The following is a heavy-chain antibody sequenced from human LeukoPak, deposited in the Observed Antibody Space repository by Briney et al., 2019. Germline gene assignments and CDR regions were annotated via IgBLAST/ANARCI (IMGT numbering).Heavy chain of an antibody. V-gene: IGHV4-30-2*01. D-gene: IGHD5-18*01. Sequence: PSETLSLTCTVSGGSISSGDYYWSWIRQPPGKGLEWIGYIYHSGSTYYNPSLKSRVTISVDRSKNQFSLKLSSVTAADTAVYYCARGDTAMGEVFDYWGQGTLVTVSS. CDR2: IYHSGST. CDR3: ARGDTAMGEVFDY. CDR1: GGSISSGDYY. J-gene: IGHJ4*02.